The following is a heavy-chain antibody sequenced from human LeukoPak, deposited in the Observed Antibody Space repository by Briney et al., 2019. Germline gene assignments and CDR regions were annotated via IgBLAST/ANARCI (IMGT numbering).Heavy chain of an antibody. CDR1: GGSISSYY. D-gene: IGHD2-2*01. CDR2: INHSGST. Sequence: SETLSLTCTVSGGSISSYYWSWIRQPPGKGLEWIGEINHSGSTNYNPSLKSRVTISVDTSKNQFSLKLSSVTAADTAVYYCARSRSCSSTSCYPNWFDPWGKGTLVTVS. CDR3: ARSRSCSSTSCYPNWFDP. V-gene: IGHV4-34*01. J-gene: IGHJ5*02.